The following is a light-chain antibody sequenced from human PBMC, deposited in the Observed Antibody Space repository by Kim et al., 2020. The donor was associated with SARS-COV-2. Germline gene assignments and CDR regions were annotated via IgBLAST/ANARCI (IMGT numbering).Light chain of an antibody. CDR3: QSYDSSLSGYV. J-gene: IGLJ1*01. V-gene: IGLV1-40*01. Sequence: RVSLSCTGSSSEIGAGFEVHWYQKLPGTAPKLLIVDSANRPSGVPDRFSGSKSGTSASLAITVLQAKDEADYCCQSYDSSLSGYVFGTGTKVTVL. CDR2: DSA. CDR1: SSEIGAGFE.